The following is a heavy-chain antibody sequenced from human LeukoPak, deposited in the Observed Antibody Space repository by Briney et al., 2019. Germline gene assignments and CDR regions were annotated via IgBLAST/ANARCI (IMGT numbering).Heavy chain of an antibody. D-gene: IGHD2-2*01. Sequence: PSETLSLTCAVYRGSFSGYYWSWIRQPPGKGLEWIGEIKHSGSTNYNPSLKSRVTISVDTSKNQFSLKLSSVTAADTAVYYCARGLSRTPPGGYWGQGTLVTVSS. V-gene: IGHV4-34*01. CDR2: IKHSGST. CDR3: ARGLSRTPPGGY. J-gene: IGHJ4*02. CDR1: RGSFSGYY.